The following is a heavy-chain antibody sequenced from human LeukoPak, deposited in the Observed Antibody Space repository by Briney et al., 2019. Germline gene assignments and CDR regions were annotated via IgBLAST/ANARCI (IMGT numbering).Heavy chain of an antibody. J-gene: IGHJ4*02. CDR3: ARETGWGSYGLDY. Sequence: SVKVSCKAFGGTFSSYAISWVRQAPGQGLEWMGGIIPIFGTANYAQKFQGRVTITADESTSTAYMELSSLRSEDTAVYYCARETGWGSYGLDYWGQGTLVTVSS. V-gene: IGHV1-69*13. CDR1: GGTFSSYA. CDR2: IIPIFGTA. D-gene: IGHD3-16*01.